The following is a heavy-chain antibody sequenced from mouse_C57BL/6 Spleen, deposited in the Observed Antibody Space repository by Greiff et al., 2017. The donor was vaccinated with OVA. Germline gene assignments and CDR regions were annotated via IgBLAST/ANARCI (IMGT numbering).Heavy chain of an antibody. Sequence: VQLQQSGAELMKPGASVKLSCKASGYTFTGYWIEWVKQRPGHGLEWIGEILPGSCSTNYNEKFKGKATFTANTSSNTAYMQLSSLTTEDSAIYYCASRDLLLFAYWGQGTLVTVSA. CDR3: ASRDLLLFAY. CDR2: ILPGSCST. V-gene: IGHV1-9*01. J-gene: IGHJ3*01. CDR1: GYTFTGYW. D-gene: IGHD1-1*01.